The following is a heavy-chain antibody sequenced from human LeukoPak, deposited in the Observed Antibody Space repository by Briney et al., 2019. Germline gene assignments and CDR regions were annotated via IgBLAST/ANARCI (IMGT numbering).Heavy chain of an antibody. CDR3: ARPSRPRYYDATDYSYYFDS. CDR1: GFTFSSYA. D-gene: IGHD3-22*01. CDR2: ISFDGSDR. V-gene: IGHV3-30*04. Sequence: GGSLRLSCAASGFTFSSYATHWVRQAPGKGLEWVAVISFDGSDRYYADSVKGRFTISRDSSKNTLYLQMNSLRAEDTAVYYCARPSRPRYYDATDYSYYFDSWGQGTLVTVSS. J-gene: IGHJ4*02.